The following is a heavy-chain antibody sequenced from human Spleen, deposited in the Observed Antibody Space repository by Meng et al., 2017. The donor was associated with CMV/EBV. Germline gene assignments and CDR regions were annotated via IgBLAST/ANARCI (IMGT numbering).Heavy chain of an antibody. V-gene: IGHV1-69*05. Sequence: AYGDTFSRYAITWVRQAPGQGLEWMGGIIPLFGTANYAQNFQGRVTITTDESTRTAYMELSSLRYEDTAVYYCARGVSTNSAAFAYWGQGTLVTVSS. CDR1: GDTFSRYA. J-gene: IGHJ4*02. D-gene: IGHD4-23*01. CDR2: IIPLFGTA. CDR3: ARGVSTNSAAFAY.